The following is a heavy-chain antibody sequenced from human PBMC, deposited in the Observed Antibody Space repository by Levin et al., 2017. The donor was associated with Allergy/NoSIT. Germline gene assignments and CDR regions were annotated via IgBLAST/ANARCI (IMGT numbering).Heavy chain of an antibody. Sequence: GESLKISCAASGFTFSSYEMNWVRQAPGKGLEWVSYISSSGSTIYYADSVKGRFTISRDNAKNSLYLQMNSLRAEDTAVYYCARAGAGYDDILTGGVRQWGAFDIWGQGTMVTVSS. J-gene: IGHJ3*02. CDR1: GFTFSSYE. V-gene: IGHV3-48*03. CDR2: ISSSGSTI. CDR3: ARAGAGYDDILTGGVRQWGAFDI. D-gene: IGHD3-9*01.